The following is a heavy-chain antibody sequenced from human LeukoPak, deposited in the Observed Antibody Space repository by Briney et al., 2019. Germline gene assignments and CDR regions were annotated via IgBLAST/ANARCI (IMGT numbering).Heavy chain of an antibody. D-gene: IGHD6-19*01. J-gene: IGHJ4*02. CDR1: GFTFSDYY. Sequence: PGGSLRLSCAASGFTFSDYYMSWIRQAPGKGLEWVSYISSSGSTIYYADSVKGRFTISRDDAKNSLYLQMNSLRAEDTAVYYCARDHPSGWKPFFDYWGQGTLVTVSS. CDR2: ISSSGSTI. V-gene: IGHV3-11*01. CDR3: ARDHPSGWKPFFDY.